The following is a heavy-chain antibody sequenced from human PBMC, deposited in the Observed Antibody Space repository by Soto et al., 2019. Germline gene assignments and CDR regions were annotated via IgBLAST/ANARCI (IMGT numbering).Heavy chain of an antibody. CDR3: AREETAWPLAYGLDV. CDR1: GFTFSSYS. V-gene: IGHV3-21*01. Sequence: PGGSLRLSCAASGFTFSSYSIHWVRQAPGKGLGWVSSIGTRSDVYYADSVKGRFTISRDNAKNSMALQMNSLRAEDTGVYYCAREETAWPLAYGLDVWGQGTTVTVS. CDR2: IGTRSDV. D-gene: IGHD2-21*02. J-gene: IGHJ6*02.